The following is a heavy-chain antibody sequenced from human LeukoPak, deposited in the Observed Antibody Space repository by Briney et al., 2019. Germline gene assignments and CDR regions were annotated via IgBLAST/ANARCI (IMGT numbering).Heavy chain of an antibody. J-gene: IGHJ4*02. CDR1: AFXFSSSW. CDR2: INEDGGKK. D-gene: IGHD3-10*01. Sequence: GGSLRLSCVGSAFXFSSSWINWVRQAPGKGLEWVANINEDGGKKSYVDSVKGRFTISRDNAKNSLFLQMSSLRAEDTALYYCDYRGEWGQGILVTVSS. V-gene: IGHV3-7*05. CDR3: DYRGE.